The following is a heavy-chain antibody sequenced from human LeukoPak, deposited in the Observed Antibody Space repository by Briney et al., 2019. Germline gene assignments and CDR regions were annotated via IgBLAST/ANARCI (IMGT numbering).Heavy chain of an antibody. Sequence: PSETLSLTCTVSGGSISGYYWGWIRQPPGKGLEWIGYIYYSGSTNYNASLKSRVTMSVDTSKNQFSLKLSSLTAADTAVYYCARDFFNYYGSGSYSIHGMDVWGQGTTVIVSS. J-gene: IGHJ6*02. CDR1: GGSISGYY. V-gene: IGHV4-59*12. D-gene: IGHD3-10*01. CDR3: ARDFFNYYGSGSYSIHGMDV. CDR2: IYYSGST.